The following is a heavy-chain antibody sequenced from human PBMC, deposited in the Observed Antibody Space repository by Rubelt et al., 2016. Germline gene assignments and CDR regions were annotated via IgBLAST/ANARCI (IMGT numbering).Heavy chain of an antibody. CDR1: GGSFSGYY. CDR2: IYYSGST. D-gene: IGHD6-19*01. Sequence: QVQLQQWGAGLLKPSETLSLTCAVYGGSFSGYYWSWIRQPPGKGLEWIGSIYYSGSTYYNPSLKSRGTISVDTSKNQFSLKLSSVTAADTAVYYCARQDSSGWYGNYFDYWGQGTLVTVSS. J-gene: IGHJ4*02. V-gene: IGHV4-34*01. CDR3: ARQDSSGWYGNYFDY.